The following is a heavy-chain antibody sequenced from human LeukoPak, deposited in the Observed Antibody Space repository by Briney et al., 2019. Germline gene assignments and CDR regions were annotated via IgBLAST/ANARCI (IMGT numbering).Heavy chain of an antibody. D-gene: IGHD1-26*01. CDR2: INPNSGGT. CDR1: GYTFTGYY. V-gene: IGHV1-2*02. Sequence: GASVKVSCKASGYTFTGYYMHWVRQAPGQGLEWMGWINPNSGGTNYAQKFQGRVTMTRDTSISTAYMELSRLRSDDTAVYYCASGGATLLRGDDAFDIWGQGTMVTVPS. CDR3: ASGGATLLRGDDAFDI. J-gene: IGHJ3*02.